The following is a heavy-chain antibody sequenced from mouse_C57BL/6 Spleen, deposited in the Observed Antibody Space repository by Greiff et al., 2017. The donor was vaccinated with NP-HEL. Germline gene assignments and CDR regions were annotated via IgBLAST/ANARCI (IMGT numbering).Heavy chain of an antibody. Sequence: SGPELVKPGASVKIPCKASGYTFTDYNMDWVKQSHGKSLEWIGDINPNNGGTIYNQKFKGKATLTVDKSSSTAYMELRSLTSEDTAVYYCARVDDYDEYYFDYWGQGTTLTVSS. CDR2: INPNNGGT. CDR3: ARVDDYDEYYFDY. D-gene: IGHD2-4*01. J-gene: IGHJ2*01. CDR1: GYTFTDYN. V-gene: IGHV1-18*01.